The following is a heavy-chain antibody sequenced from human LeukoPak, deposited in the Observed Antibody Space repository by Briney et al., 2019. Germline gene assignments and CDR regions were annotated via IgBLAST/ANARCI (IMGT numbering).Heavy chain of an antibody. CDR1: GGSISSYY. D-gene: IGHD4-23*01. CDR2: IYYSGST. CDR3: ARPSLDYGGIDAFDF. V-gene: IGHV4-59*08. Sequence: SETLSRTCTVSGGSISSYYWSWIRQPPGKGLEWIGFIYYSGSTNYNPSLKSRVTISVDTSKNQFSLKLSSVTAAGTAVYYCARPSLDYGGIDAFDFWGQGTLVTVSS. J-gene: IGHJ3*01.